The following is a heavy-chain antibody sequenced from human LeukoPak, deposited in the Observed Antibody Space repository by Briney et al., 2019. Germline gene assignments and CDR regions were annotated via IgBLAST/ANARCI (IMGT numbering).Heavy chain of an antibody. D-gene: IGHD3-10*01. V-gene: IGHV4-31*03. CDR2: IYYSGST. CDR3: ARDRFGESYFDY. J-gene: IGHJ4*02. Sequence: SQTLSLTCTVSGGSISSGGYYWSWIRQHPGKGLEWIGYIYYSGSTYYNPSLKSRVTISVDTSKNQFSLKLSSVTAADTAVYYCARDRFGESYFDYWDQGTLVTVSS. CDR1: GGSISSGGYY.